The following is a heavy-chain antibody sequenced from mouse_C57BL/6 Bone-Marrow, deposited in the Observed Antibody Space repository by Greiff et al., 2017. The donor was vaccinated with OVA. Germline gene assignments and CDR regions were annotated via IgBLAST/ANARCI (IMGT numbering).Heavy chain of an antibody. V-gene: IGHV14-4*01. CDR3: TPRTPVVNYFDY. Sequence: EVQLEESGAELVRPGASVKLSCTASGFNIKDDYMHWVKQRPEQGLEWIGWINPENGDTESASKFQGKATITADTSSNTAYLQLSSRTSEDTAVYYCTPRTPVVNYFDYWGQGTTLTVSS. D-gene: IGHD1-1*01. CDR2: INPENGDT. CDR1: GFNIKDDY. J-gene: IGHJ2*01.